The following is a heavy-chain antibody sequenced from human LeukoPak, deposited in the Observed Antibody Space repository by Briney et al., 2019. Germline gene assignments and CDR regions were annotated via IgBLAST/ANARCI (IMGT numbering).Heavy chain of an antibody. CDR1: GGSFSGYY. Sequence: SETLSLTCAVYGGSFSGYYRSWIRQPPGKGLEWIGEINHSGSTNYNPSLKSRVTISVDTSKNQFSLKLSSVTAADTAVYYCARARRAYQLLPNWFDPWGQGTLVTVSS. D-gene: IGHD2-2*01. V-gene: IGHV4-34*01. CDR2: INHSGST. CDR3: ARARRAYQLLPNWFDP. J-gene: IGHJ5*02.